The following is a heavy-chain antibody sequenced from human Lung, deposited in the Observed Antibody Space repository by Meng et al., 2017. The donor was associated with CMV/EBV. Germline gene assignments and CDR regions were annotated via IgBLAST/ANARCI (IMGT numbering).Heavy chain of an antibody. CDR1: GDSVDSPNSY. Sequence: TCSVSGDSVDSPNSYWSWIRQCPGKELEWVGYISYSGNSTYDPSLNSRITNAMDKSKNQFSLNLCSLAPADSALYNCARQWAGSSFDYWGQGALVTVSS. V-gene: IGHV4-61*01. D-gene: IGHD1-26*01. CDR3: ARQWAGSSFDY. J-gene: IGHJ4*02. CDR2: ISYSGNS.